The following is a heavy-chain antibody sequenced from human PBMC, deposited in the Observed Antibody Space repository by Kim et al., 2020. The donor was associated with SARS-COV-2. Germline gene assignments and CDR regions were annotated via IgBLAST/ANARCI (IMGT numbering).Heavy chain of an antibody. CDR3: ARHYSSGWFPNHPFDY. J-gene: IGHJ4*02. V-gene: IGHV3-48*03. D-gene: IGHD6-19*01. Sequence: VKGRFTISRDNAKNSLYLQMNSLRAEDTAVYYCARHYSSGWFPNHPFDYWGQGTLVTVSS.